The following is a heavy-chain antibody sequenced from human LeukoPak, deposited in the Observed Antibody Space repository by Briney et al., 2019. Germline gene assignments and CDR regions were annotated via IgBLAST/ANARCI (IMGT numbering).Heavy chain of an antibody. CDR1: GYTFTSYD. CDR3: ARGCPYRSSWNYFDS. V-gene: IGHV1-8*01. J-gene: IGHJ4*02. D-gene: IGHD6-13*01. CDR2: MNPNSGDT. Sequence: ASVKVSCKTSGYTFTSYDINWVRQATGQGPEWMGWMNPNSGDTNYAPKFQGRVTMTRNTSIATAYMELSSLRSEDTAVYYCARGCPYRSSWNYFDSWGQGTLVTVSS.